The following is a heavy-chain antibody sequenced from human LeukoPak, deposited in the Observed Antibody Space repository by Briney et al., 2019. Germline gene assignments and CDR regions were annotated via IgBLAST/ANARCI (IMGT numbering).Heavy chain of an antibody. CDR1: GYSISSGYY. CDR3: ARSLMYYNILTGYSPQNFDY. J-gene: IGHJ4*02. D-gene: IGHD3-9*01. CDR2: IHNSGST. V-gene: IGHV4-38-2*01. Sequence: PSETLSLTCAVSGYSISSGYYWGWIRQPPGKGLEWIGYIHNSGSTSYDPSLKSRVTISVDTSKNQFSLKLSSVTAADTAVYYCARSLMYYNILTGYSPQNFDYWGQGTLVTVSS.